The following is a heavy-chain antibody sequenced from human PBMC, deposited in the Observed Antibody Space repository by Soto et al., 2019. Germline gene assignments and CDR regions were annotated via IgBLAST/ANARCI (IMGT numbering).Heavy chain of an antibody. J-gene: IGHJ6*02. CDR1: GYTFNSYG. D-gene: IGHD3-22*01. CDR3: ARGGYYDSSGSRNYHYYAMDA. CDR2: ISPYDDNT. Sequence: QVQLVQSGTEVKKPGASVKVSCKASGYTFNSYGISWVRQAPGQGLEWMGWISPYDDNTNYAQNLQGRDTMTKDTSTRTAYMELRSLRSDDTAVYYCARGGYYDSSGSRNYHYYAMDAWGQGTTVTVS. V-gene: IGHV1-18*01.